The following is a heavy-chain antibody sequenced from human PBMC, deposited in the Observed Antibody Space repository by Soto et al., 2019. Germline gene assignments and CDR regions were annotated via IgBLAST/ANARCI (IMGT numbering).Heavy chain of an antibody. J-gene: IGHJ4*02. CDR1: GYTFTGYY. CDR3: ARAHCGGDCYSGVDC. D-gene: IGHD2-21*02. CDR2: INPNSGGT. Sequence: ASVKVSCKASGYTFTGYYMHWVRQAPGQGLEWMGWINPNSGGTNYAQKFQGWVTMTRDTSISTAYMELSRLRSDDTAVYYCARAHCGGDCYSGVDCWGQGTLVTVSS. V-gene: IGHV1-2*04.